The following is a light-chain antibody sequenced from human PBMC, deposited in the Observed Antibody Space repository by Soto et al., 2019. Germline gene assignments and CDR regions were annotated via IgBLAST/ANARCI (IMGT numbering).Light chain of an antibody. CDR2: DAS. V-gene: IGKV3-11*01. Sequence: IVLTQSPATLSLSPGERATLSCRASQSVSSNLAWYQHKPGQPPRLLIYDASTRATGIPARFSGSGSGTDFTLTISSLEPEDFAVYYCQQRSDWPITFGQGTRLEIK. J-gene: IGKJ5*01. CDR3: QQRSDWPIT. CDR1: QSVSSN.